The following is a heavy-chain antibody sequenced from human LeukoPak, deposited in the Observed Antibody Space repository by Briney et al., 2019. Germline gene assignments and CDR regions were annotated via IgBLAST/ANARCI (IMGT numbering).Heavy chain of an antibody. V-gene: IGHV1-46*01. D-gene: IGHD2-15*01. J-gene: IGHJ4*02. CDR1: GYTFTGYW. CDR3: VRSGCDGGNCFFDY. Sequence: ASVKVSCKAFGYTFTGYWMHWVRQAPGQGPEWMGVISPSGGSTIYAQKFKGRVTLTRDMSTSTDYLELSSLRSEDTAVYYCVRSGCDGGNCFFDYWGQGTLVTVSS. CDR2: ISPSGGST.